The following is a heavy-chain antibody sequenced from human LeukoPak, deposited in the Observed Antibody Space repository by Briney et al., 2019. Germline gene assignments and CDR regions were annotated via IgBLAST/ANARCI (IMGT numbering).Heavy chain of an antibody. CDR3: AGHRHGYLDV. V-gene: IGHV4-39*01. Sequence: PSETLSLTCTVSGGSISSSSYYWGWIRQPPGKGLEWIGSIFYSGSSYYKPSLKSRVTISVDTSKNQFSLKLSSVTAADTAVYYCAGHRHGYLDVWGQGTTVTVSS. CDR1: GGSISSSSYY. D-gene: IGHD3-22*01. CDR2: IFYSGSS. J-gene: IGHJ6*02.